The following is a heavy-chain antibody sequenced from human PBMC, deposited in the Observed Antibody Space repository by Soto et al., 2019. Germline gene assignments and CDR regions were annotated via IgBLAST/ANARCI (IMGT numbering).Heavy chain of an antibody. CDR3: ARDRYGDVDY. CDR2: IWYDGSNK. Sequence: QVQLVESGGGVVQPGRSLRLSCAASGFTFSSYGMHWVRQAPGKGLEWVAVIWYDGSNKYYADSVKGRFTISRDNSKNTLYLQMNSLGAEDTGVYYCARDRYGDVDYWGQGTLVTVSS. J-gene: IGHJ4*02. CDR1: GFTFSSYG. D-gene: IGHD5-18*01. V-gene: IGHV3-33*01.